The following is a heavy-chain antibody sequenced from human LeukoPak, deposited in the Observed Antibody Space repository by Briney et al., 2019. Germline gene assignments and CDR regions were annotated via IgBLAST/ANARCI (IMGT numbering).Heavy chain of an antibody. V-gene: IGHV4-39*01. CDR2: IYYSGST. J-gene: IGHJ3*02. D-gene: IGHD5-18*01. Sequence: PSETLSLTCTVSGGSISSSSYYWGWIRQPPGKGLEGIGSIYYSGSTYYNPSLKSRVTISVDTSKNPFSLRLSSVTAADTAVYYCARHRAYSYSSPFDIWGQGTMVTVSS. CDR1: GGSISSSSYY. CDR3: ARHRAYSYSSPFDI.